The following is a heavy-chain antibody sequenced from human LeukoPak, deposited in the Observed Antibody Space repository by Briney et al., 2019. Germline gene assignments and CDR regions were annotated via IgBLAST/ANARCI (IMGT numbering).Heavy chain of an antibody. V-gene: IGHV4-30-2*01. CDR3: ARDRNYADYGSYYFDH. CDR1: GGSISRNSFS. D-gene: IGHD4-17*01. Sequence: PSETLSLTCAVSGGSISRNSFSWNRIRQPPGKGLEWIGDIYHSGSTYYNPSLESRVTISIDRSKNQFSLKLRSVTAADTAVYYCARDRNYADYGSYYFDHWGQGILVTVSS. CDR2: IYHSGST. J-gene: IGHJ4*02.